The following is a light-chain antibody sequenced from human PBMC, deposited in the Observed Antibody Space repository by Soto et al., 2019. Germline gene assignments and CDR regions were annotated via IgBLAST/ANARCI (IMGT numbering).Light chain of an antibody. Sequence: DIQMTQSPSTLSASVGDRVTITCRASQSISSWLAWYQQKPGKAPKLLIFGTSTLQSGVPSRFSGSGSGSDFTLTISSLQLEDFATYYCQQSYSIPDTFGQGTKVDIK. CDR3: QQSYSIPDT. CDR2: GTS. V-gene: IGKV1-39*01. CDR1: QSISSW. J-gene: IGKJ2*01.